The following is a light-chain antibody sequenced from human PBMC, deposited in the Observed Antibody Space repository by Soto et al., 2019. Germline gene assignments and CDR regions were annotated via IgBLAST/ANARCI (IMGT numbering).Light chain of an antibody. V-gene: IGKV3-20*01. J-gene: IGKJ4*01. Sequence: EIVLTQSPGTLSLSPGERATLSCRASQSVSSTHLAWFQQKPGQAPRLLIYGASTRATGTPDRFSGSGSGTDFTLTISRLEPEDFAVYYCQQCGTSPLTFGGGTKVEIE. CDR1: QSVSSTH. CDR3: QQCGTSPLT. CDR2: GAS.